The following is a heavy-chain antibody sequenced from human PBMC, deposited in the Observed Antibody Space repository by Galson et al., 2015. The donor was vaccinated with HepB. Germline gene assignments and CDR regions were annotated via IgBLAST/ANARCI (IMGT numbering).Heavy chain of an antibody. V-gene: IGHV4-34*01. CDR2: INHSGST. Sequence: SETLSLTCAVYGGSFTGYYWSWTRQPPGKGLEWIGQINHSGSTNYNPSLKSRVTISGDTSKNQFSLRLSSVTAADRAVYYCASERRDGYRYFDYWGQGTLVTVSS. CDR1: GGSFTGYY. CDR3: ASERRDGYRYFDY. D-gene: IGHD5-24*01. J-gene: IGHJ4*02.